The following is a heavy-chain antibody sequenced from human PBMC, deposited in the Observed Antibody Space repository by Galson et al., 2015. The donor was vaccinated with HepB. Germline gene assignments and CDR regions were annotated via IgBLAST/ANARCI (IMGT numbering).Heavy chain of an antibody. Sequence: SLRLSCAASGFTFSNYAMSWVRQAPGKGLEWVSGISGRGDTIHYADSVKGRFTISRDNPKNTLYLQMNSLRPEDTAIYYCAKRGYCSGGSCYSGGLWGHAFDIWGQGTMVTVSS. J-gene: IGHJ3*02. CDR2: ISGRGDTI. D-gene: IGHD2-15*01. V-gene: IGHV3-23*01. CDR3: AKRGYCSGGSCYSGGLWGHAFDI. CDR1: GFTFSNYA.